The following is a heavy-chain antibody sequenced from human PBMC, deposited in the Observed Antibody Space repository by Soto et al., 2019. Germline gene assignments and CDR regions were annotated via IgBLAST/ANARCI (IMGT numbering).Heavy chain of an antibody. CDR1: GYTFSNFA. Sequence: QVQLVQSGAEVKKPGASVKVSCKASGYTFSNFAMHWVRQAPGQRLEWMGWINAGNWNTKYSQKFQGRVTITRDTTARKGQMEPKSLKSEENAVFYFARDGGALYYWGQGTLVTVSS. J-gene: IGHJ4*02. V-gene: IGHV1-3*01. CDR2: INAGNWNT. D-gene: IGHD3-16*01. CDR3: ARDGGALYY.